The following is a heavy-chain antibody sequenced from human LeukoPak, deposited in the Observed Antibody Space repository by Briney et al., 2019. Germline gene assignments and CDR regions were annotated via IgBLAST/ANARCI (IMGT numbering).Heavy chain of an antibody. Sequence: SQTLSLTCAISGGSVSINSAAWNWIRQSPSRGLEWLGRTYYRSKWYNDYAISMKGRITINPDTSKNQFSLQLNSITPEDTAVYYCARDSSAMFDYWGQGTLVAVSS. D-gene: IGHD2-2*01. V-gene: IGHV6-1*01. CDR2: TYYRSKWYN. CDR3: ARDSSAMFDY. CDR1: GGSVSINSAA. J-gene: IGHJ4*02.